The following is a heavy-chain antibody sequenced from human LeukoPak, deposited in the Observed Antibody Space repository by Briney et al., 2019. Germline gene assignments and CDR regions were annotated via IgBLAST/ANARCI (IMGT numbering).Heavy chain of an antibody. J-gene: IGHJ4*02. V-gene: IGHV4-30-4*01. D-gene: IGHD4-17*01. Sequence: SETLSLTCTVSGDSISSGDYYWRWLRQPPGKGLEWIGYIYYSGSTYYNPSLKSRVTISVDTSKNQFSLKLSSVTAADTAVYYCARANDYGDYFDYWGQGTLVTVSS. CDR2: IYYSGST. CDR3: ARANDYGDYFDY. CDR1: GDSISSGDYY.